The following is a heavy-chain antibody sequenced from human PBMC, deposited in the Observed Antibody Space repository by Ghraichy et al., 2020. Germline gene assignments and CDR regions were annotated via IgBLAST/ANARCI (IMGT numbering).Heavy chain of an antibody. J-gene: IGHJ2*01. Sequence: SETLSLTCNVSGGSISSSSYYWGWIRQPPGKGLEWIGSIYYSGSTYYNPSLKSRVTISVDTSKNQFSLKLSSVTAADTAVYYCARLLRSYWHFDLWGRGTLVTVSS. D-gene: IGHD2-15*01. CDR3: ARLLRSYWHFDL. V-gene: IGHV4-39*01. CDR2: IYYSGST. CDR1: GGSISSSSYY.